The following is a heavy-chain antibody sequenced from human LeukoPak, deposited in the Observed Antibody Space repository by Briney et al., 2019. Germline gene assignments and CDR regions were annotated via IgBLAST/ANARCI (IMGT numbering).Heavy chain of an antibody. V-gene: IGHV4-4*07. CDR2: IYTSGST. J-gene: IGHJ4*02. CDR3: ARLQGGYSSSWSCDY. CDR1: GGSISSYY. D-gene: IGHD6-13*01. Sequence: SETLPLTCTVSGGSISSYYWSWIRQPAGKGLEWIGRIYTSGSTNYNPSLKSRVTMSVDTSKNQFFLKLSSVTAADTAVYYCARLQGGYSSSWSCDYWGQGTLVTVSS.